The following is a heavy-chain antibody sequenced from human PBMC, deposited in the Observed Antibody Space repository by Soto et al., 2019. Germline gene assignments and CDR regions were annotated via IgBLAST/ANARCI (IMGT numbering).Heavy chain of an antibody. CDR1: GGSISSSSYY. CDR3: ARFTQDIVVVVAAPYYFDY. J-gene: IGHJ4*02. CDR2: IYYSGST. D-gene: IGHD2-15*01. Sequence: PSETLSLTCTVSGGSISSSSYYWGWIRQPPGKGLEWIGSIYYSGSTYYNPSLKSRVTISVDTSKNQFSLKLSSVTAADTAVYYCARFTQDIVVVVAAPYYFDYWGQGTLVTVSS. V-gene: IGHV4-39*01.